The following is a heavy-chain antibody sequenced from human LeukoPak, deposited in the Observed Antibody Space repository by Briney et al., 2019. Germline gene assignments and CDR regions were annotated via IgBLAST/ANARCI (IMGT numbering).Heavy chain of an antibody. V-gene: IGHV1-46*01. CDR2: INPSGGST. Sequence: ASVKVSCKASGYTFTSYYMHWVRQAPGQGLEWMGIINPSGGSTSYAQKFQGRVTMTRDMSTSTVYMELSSLRSEDTAVYYCARAYYDILTGYRQYYFDYWGQGTLVTVSP. CDR3: ARAYYDILTGYRQYYFDY. J-gene: IGHJ4*02. D-gene: IGHD3-9*01. CDR1: GYTFTSYY.